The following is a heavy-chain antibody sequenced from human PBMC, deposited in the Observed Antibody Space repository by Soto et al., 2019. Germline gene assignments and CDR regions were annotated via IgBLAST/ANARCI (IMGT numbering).Heavy chain of an antibody. V-gene: IGHV5-51*01. CDR3: ARFGTDTRRYPVSYYYGMDV. D-gene: IGHD3-16*02. CDR1: GYSFTSYW. J-gene: IGHJ6*02. CDR2: IYPGDSDT. Sequence: PGESLKISCKGSGYSFTSYWIGWVRQMPGKGLEWMGIIYPGDSDTRYSPSFQGQVTISADKSISTAYLQWSSLKASDTAMYYCARFGTDTRRYPVSYYYGMDVWGQGTTVTVSS.